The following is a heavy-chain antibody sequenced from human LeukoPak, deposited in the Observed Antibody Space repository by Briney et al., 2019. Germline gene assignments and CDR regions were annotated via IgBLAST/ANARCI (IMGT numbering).Heavy chain of an antibody. CDR1: GFTFSSYA. CDR3: AKDSAVTSAYNWIDP. Sequence: GGSLRLSCAASGFTFSSYAMSWVRQAPGKGLEWVSALSGSGGSTHYADSVKGRFTISRDNAKNTLYLQMNSLRVEDTAVYYCAKDSAVTSAYNWIDPWGQGTLVTVSS. CDR2: LSGSGGST. D-gene: IGHD4-17*01. J-gene: IGHJ5*02. V-gene: IGHV3-23*01.